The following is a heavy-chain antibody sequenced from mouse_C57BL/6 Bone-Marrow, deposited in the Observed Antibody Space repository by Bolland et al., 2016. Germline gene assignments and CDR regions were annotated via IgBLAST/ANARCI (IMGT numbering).Heavy chain of an antibody. V-gene: IGHV1-72*01. J-gene: IGHJ3*01. CDR3: AREGYYGSRAWFAY. Sequence: YNEKFKSKATLTVDKPSSTAYMQLSSLTSEDSAVYYCAREGYYGSRAWFAYWGQGTLV. D-gene: IGHD1-1*01.